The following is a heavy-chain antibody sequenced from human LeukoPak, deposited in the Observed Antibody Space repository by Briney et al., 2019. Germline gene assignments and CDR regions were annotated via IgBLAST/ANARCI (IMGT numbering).Heavy chain of an antibody. Sequence: GGSLRLSCAASGFTFSSYGMHWVRQAPGKGLEWVSSISSSSSYIYYADSVKGRFTISRDNAKNSLYLQMNSLRAEDTAVYYCARGIDDLRSPYWGQGTLVTVSS. D-gene: IGHD2-15*01. CDR1: GFTFSSYG. V-gene: IGHV3-21*01. CDR3: ARGIDDLRSPY. CDR2: ISSSSSYI. J-gene: IGHJ4*02.